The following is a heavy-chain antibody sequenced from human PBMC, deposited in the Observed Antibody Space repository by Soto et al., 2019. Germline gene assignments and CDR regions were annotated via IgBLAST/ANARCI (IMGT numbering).Heavy chain of an antibody. CDR2: FTSDGAT. V-gene: IGHV3-23*01. J-gene: IGHJ4*02. Sequence: EVQLLESGGGLVQPGGSLRLSCAASGFIFSSYAMSWVRQAPGKGLEWVSTFTSDGATYYADSVRARFTISRDNSKNTLFLQTNSLRAEDTGLYYCAKVSRDGSQVAGGQGTLFTVSP. CDR1: GFIFSSYA. CDR3: AKVSRDGSQVA. D-gene: IGHD2-15*01.